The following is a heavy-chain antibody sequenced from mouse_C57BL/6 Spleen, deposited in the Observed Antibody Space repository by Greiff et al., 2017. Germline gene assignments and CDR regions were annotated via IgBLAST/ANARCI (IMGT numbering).Heavy chain of an antibody. J-gene: IGHJ4*01. CDR2: IYPGDGDP. D-gene: IGHD2-4*01. V-gene: IGHV1-82*01. CDR1: GYAFSSSW. CDR3: ARVLAYDWDAMDY. Sequence: QVQLQQSGPELVKPGASVKISCKASGYAFSSSWMNWVKQRPGKGLEWIGRIYPGDGDPNYNGKFKGKATLTADKSSSTAYMQLSSLTSEDSAVYFCARVLAYDWDAMDYWGQGTSVTVSS.